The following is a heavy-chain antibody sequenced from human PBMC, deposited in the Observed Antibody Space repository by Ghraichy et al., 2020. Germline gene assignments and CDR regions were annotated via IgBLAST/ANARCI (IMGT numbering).Heavy chain of an antibody. D-gene: IGHD6-13*01. V-gene: IGHV2-5*02. CDR2: IYWDDDK. J-gene: IGHJ5*02. CDR3: AHRGSSSWSENNWFDP. CDR1: GFSLSTSGVG. Sequence: SGPTLVNPTQTLTLTCTFSGFSLSTSGVGVGWIRQPPGKALEWLALIYWDDDKRYSPSLKSRLTITKDTSKNQVVLTMTNMDPVDTATYYCAHRGSSSWSENNWFDPWGQGTLVTVSS.